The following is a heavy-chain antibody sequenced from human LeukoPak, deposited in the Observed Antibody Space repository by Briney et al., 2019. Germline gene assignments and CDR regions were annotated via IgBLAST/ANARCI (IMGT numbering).Heavy chain of an antibody. CDR3: AKDRAYSGSPRAFDI. CDR1: GFTFSSYA. CDR2: ISASGSST. J-gene: IGHJ3*02. V-gene: IGHV3-23*01. D-gene: IGHD1-26*01. Sequence: GGSLRLSCAASGFTFSSYAMSWVRQAPGKGLEWVSGISASGSSTYYADSVKGRFTISRDDSKDTLYLQMSSLRAEDTAVYYCAKDRAYSGSPRAFDIWGQGTVVTVSS.